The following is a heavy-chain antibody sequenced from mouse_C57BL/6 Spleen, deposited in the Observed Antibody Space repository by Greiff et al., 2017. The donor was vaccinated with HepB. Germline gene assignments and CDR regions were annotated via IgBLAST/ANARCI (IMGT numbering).Heavy chain of an antibody. J-gene: IGHJ2*01. CDR2: IDPSDSYT. CDR3: ASGAGYFDY. V-gene: IGHV1-50*01. Sequence: VKLQQPGAELVKPGASVKLSCKASGYTFTSYWMQWVKQRPGQGLEWIGEIDPSDSYTNYNQKFKGKATLTVDASSSTAYMQLSSLTSEDSAVYYCASGAGYFDYWGQGTTLTVSS. CDR1: GYTFTSYW. D-gene: IGHD3-3*01.